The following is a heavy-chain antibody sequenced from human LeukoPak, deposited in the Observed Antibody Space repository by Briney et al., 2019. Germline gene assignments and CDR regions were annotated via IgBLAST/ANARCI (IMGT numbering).Heavy chain of an antibody. CDR3: ARRPDWFDP. V-gene: IGHV4-59*01. CDR2: IYYSGST. Sequence: SETLSLTCTVSGGSISSYYWSWIRQPPGKGLEWIGYIYYSGSTNYNPSLKSRVTISVDTSKNQFSLRLSSVTAADTAVYYCARRPDWFDPWGQGTLVTVSS. J-gene: IGHJ5*02. CDR1: GGSISSYY.